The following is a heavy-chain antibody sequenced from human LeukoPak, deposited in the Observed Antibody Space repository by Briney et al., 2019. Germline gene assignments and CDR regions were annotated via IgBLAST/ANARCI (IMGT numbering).Heavy chain of an antibody. Sequence: TSETLSLTCTVSGGSISTYYWSWIRRPPGKGLEWIGYIFYNGNTRYNPSLESRVSISVDTSKNQLSLYLSAVTAADTAVYYCARDDEDAEYFLHWGPGTLVSVSS. V-gene: IGHV4-59*01. CDR2: IFYNGNT. CDR3: ARDDEDAEYFLH. CDR1: GGSISTYY. J-gene: IGHJ1*01.